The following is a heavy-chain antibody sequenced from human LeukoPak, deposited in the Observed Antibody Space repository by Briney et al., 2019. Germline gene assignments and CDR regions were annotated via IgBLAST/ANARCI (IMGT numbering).Heavy chain of an antibody. CDR2: IYYSGST. CDR3: ARRGVTPNYYMDV. D-gene: IGHD2-21*02. Sequence: SETLSPTCTVSGGSISSSSYYWGWIRQSPGKGLEWIGSIYYSGSTYYNPSLKSRVTISVDTSKNQFSLNLTSVTAADTAVYYCARRGVTPNYYMDVWGKGTTVTVSS. J-gene: IGHJ6*03. CDR1: GGSISSSSYY. V-gene: IGHV4-39*07.